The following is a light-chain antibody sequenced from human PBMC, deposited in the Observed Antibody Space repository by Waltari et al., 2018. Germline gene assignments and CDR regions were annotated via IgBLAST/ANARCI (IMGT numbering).Light chain of an antibody. J-gene: IGKJ1*01. Sequence: TVVTQSPVTLPVSPGERATLSCRTTQSIGSSLAWYQQKPGQAPRLLIYHASTRATGIPARFSGSGSETEFTLTISSLQSEDFAVYYCQQYNNWPPGTFGQGTKVEV. CDR3: QQYNNWPPGT. CDR1: QSIGSS. V-gene: IGKV3-15*01. CDR2: HAS.